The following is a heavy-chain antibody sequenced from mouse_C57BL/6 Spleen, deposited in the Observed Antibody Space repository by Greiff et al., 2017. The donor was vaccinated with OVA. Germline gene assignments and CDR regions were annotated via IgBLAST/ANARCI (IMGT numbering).Heavy chain of an antibody. Sequence: EVKLVESGPGLVKPSQSLSLTCSVTGYSITSGYYWNWIRQFPGNKLEWMGYISYDGSNNYNPSLKNRISITRDTSKNQFFLKLNSVTTEDTATYYCARDPGIYWGQGTTLTVSS. J-gene: IGHJ2*01. CDR2: ISYDGSN. CDR1: GYSITSGYY. CDR3: ARDPGIY. V-gene: IGHV3-6*01.